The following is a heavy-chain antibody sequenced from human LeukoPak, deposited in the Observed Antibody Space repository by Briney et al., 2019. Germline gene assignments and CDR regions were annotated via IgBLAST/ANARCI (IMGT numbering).Heavy chain of an antibody. Sequence: GASVKVSCTASGGTFSSYAISWVRQAPGQGLEWMGGIIPIFGTANYAQKFQGRVTITADESTSTAYMELSSLRSEDTAVYYCARDAVAGTIEYFQHWGQGTLVTVSS. J-gene: IGHJ1*01. CDR1: GGTFSSYA. D-gene: IGHD6-19*01. CDR2: IIPIFGTA. CDR3: ARDAVAGTIEYFQH. V-gene: IGHV1-69*13.